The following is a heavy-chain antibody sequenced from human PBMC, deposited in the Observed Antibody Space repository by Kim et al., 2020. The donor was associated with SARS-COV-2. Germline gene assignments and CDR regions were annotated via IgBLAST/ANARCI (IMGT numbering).Heavy chain of an antibody. J-gene: IGHJ4*02. V-gene: IGHV4-34*01. CDR3: AGPRPRYCSGGSCYSKAFDY. Sequence: SETLSLTCAVYGGSFSGYYWSWIRQPPGKGLEWIGEINHSGSTNYNPSLKSRVTISVDTSKNQFSLKLSSVTAADTAVYYCAGPRPRYCSGGSCYSKAFDYWGQGTLVTVSS. D-gene: IGHD2-15*01. CDR1: GGSFSGYY. CDR2: INHSGST.